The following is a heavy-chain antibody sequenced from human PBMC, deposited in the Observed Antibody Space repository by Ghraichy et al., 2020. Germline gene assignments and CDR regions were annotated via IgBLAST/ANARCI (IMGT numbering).Heavy chain of an antibody. CDR3: ARGGDY. J-gene: IGHJ4*02. CDR1: GLAFSSHY. CDR2: INQDGSEE. Sequence: GGSLRLSCVASGLAFSSHYMSWVRQAPGKGLEWVANINQDGSEEYYVDSVKGRLTISRDNAKNSLYLQMNSLRAGDTAVYYCARGGDYWGQGTLVTVSS. V-gene: IGHV3-7*03.